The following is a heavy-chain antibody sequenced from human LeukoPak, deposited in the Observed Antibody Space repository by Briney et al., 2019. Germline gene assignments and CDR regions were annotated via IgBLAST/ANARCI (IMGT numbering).Heavy chain of an antibody. D-gene: IGHD3-22*01. J-gene: IGHJ4*02. CDR2: IYYSGST. CDR1: GGSISSYY. V-gene: IGHV4-59*01. Sequence: PSETLSLTCSVSGGSISSYYWSWIRQPPGKGLEWIGYIYYSGSTKYNPSLKSRVTISVDTSKNQFSLKLSSVTAADTAVYYCAREDSSGYYYFDCWGQGTLVTVSS. CDR3: AREDSSGYYYFDC.